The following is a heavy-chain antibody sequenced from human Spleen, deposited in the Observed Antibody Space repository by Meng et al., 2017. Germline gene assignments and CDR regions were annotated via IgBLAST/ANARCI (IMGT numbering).Heavy chain of an antibody. CDR1: GYNFPDYY. J-gene: IGHJ4*02. CDR3: ARALVSIVGATTLNY. CDR2: INPNSGGT. V-gene: IGHV1-2*02. D-gene: IGHD1-26*01. Sequence: ASVKVSCKPSGYNFPDYYIHWVRRAPGQGLEWMGWINPNSGGTNYAQKFQGRVTMTRDTSISTAYMELSRLRSDDTAVYYCARALVSIVGATTLNYWGQGTLVTVSS.